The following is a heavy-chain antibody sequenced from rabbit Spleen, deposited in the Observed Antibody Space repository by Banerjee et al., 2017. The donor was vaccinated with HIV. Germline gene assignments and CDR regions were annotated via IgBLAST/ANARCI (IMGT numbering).Heavy chain of an antibody. CDR2: IYTGSSGST. V-gene: IGHV1S40*01. CDR3: AREASSGWGVVSFYFNL. J-gene: IGHJ4*01. Sequence: VESGGDLVKPGTSLTLTCTASGFSFSSSYYMCWVRQAPGKGLEWIACIYTGSSGSTYYASWAKGRFTISKTSSTTVTLQMTSLTAADTATYFCAREASSGWGVVSFYFNLWGPGTLVTVS. CDR1: GFSFSSSYY. D-gene: IGHD4-1*01.